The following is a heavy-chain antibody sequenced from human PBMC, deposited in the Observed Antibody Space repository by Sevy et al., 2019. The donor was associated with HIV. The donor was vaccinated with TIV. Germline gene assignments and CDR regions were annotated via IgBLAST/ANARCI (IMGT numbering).Heavy chain of an antibody. CDR2: ITSRSERT. J-gene: IGHJ4*02. CDR3: ARPSPRIAAAASAFYDN. V-gene: IGHV3-23*01. Sequence: GGSLRLSCAASGFTFSSYAMSWVRQAPGKGLEWVSVITSRSERTYYTDSVRGRFAISRDNSNNMVYLQMNSLRAEDTAIYYCARPSPRIAAAASAFYDNWGQGTLVTVSS. CDR1: GFTFSSYA. D-gene: IGHD6-13*01.